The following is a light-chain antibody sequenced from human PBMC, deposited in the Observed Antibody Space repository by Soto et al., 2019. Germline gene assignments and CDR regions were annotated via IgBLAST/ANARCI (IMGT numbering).Light chain of an antibody. CDR1: QSVSSSY. CDR2: GAS. CDR3: QQYGSSTT. Sequence: EDVLTQSPGTLSLSPGERATLSCRASQSVSSSYLAWYQQKPGRAPRLLIYGASNRATGIPDRFSGSGSGTDFTLTISRLEPEDFAVYYWQQYGSSTTFGQGTRLE. J-gene: IGKJ5*01. V-gene: IGKV3-20*01.